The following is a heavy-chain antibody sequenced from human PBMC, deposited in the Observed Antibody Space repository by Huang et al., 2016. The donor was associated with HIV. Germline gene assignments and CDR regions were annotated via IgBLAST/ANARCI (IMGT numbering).Heavy chain of an antibody. CDR2: ISPVDAKT. CDR1: GYKFSCYW. Sequence: EVQLVQSGAEVRKPGESLRISCKTSGYKFSCYWIAWVRQTPGRGLEWLVVISPVDAKTRDSLSFERQVTMSVDKSNNTAFLQWCGLNASDSALYFCTRLFPELESFYTPLYRGGTHNWFDPWGQGTLVIVS. J-gene: IGHJ5*02. D-gene: IGHD3-10*01. CDR3: TRLFPELESFYTPLYRGGTHNWFDP. V-gene: IGHV5-51*01.